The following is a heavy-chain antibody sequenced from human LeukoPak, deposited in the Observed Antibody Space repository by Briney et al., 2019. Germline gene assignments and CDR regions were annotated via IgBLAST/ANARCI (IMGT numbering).Heavy chain of an antibody. J-gene: IGHJ4*02. Sequence: PSETLSLTCTVSGGSISSYYWSWIRQPPGKGLEWIGYIYYSGSTNYNPSLKSRVTISVDTSKNQFSLKLSSVTAADTAVYYCARGRSSRWYDYWRQGTLVTVSS. CDR2: IYYSGST. CDR3: ARGRSSRWYDY. V-gene: IGHV4-59*01. CDR1: GGSISSYY. D-gene: IGHD6-13*01.